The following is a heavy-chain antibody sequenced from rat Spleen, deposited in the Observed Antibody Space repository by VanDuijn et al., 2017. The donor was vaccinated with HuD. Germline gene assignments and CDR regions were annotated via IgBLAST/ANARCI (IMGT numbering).Heavy chain of an antibody. Sequence: EVQLVETGGGLVQPGRSLKLSCAASGFTFSDYYMAWVRQAPTKGLEWFATISYDGGRIFYRDSVKGRFTISRVNAKSSLYLQMDGLRSEDTANYFCARHGYNSYFEYWGQGVMVTVSS. J-gene: IGHJ2*01. CDR2: ISYDGGRI. D-gene: IGHD1-9*01. V-gene: IGHV5-29*01. CDR3: ARHGYNSYFEY. CDR1: GFTFSDYY.